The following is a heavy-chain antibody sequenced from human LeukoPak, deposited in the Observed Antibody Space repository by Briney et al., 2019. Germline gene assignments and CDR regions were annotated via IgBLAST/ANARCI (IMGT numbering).Heavy chain of an antibody. J-gene: IGHJ4*02. CDR1: GFTFSSYA. CDR2: ISGSGGRT. D-gene: IGHD6-13*01. V-gene: IGHV3-23*01. CDR3: AKGPKQQLVGSRGYFFDY. Sequence: GGSLRLSCAASGFTFSSYAMSWVRQAPGKGLGWVSGISGSGGRTNYADSVKGRFTISRDNSKNTLYLQMNSLRVEDTAVYYCAKGPKQQLVGSRGYFFDYWGQGTLVTVSS.